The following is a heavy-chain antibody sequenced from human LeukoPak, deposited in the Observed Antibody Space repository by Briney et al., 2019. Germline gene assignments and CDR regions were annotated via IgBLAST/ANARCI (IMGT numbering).Heavy chain of an antibody. CDR3: ARESSGWSGFDY. J-gene: IGHJ4*02. D-gene: IGHD6-19*01. Sequence: SETPSLTCTVSGGSISSYYWSWIRQPPGKGLEWIGYIYYSGSTNYNPSLKSRVTISVDTSKNQFSLKLSSVTAADTAVYYCARESSGWSGFDYWGQGTLVPVSS. CDR1: GGSISSYY. CDR2: IYYSGST. V-gene: IGHV4-59*01.